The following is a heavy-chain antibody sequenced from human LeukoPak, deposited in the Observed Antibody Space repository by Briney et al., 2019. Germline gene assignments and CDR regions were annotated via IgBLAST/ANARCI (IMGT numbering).Heavy chain of an antibody. V-gene: IGHV4-31*03. CDR3: ARDSPTNYFDY. CDR2: IYSSGSN. Sequence: SETLSLTCTVSGGSISSGTFSWTWIREHPGKDLEWIGYIYSSGSNFYNPSLKGRVTISVDTSKNQFSLKLSSVTAADTAVYCCARDSPTNYFDYWGQGALVTVSS. CDR1: GGSISSGTFS. J-gene: IGHJ4*02.